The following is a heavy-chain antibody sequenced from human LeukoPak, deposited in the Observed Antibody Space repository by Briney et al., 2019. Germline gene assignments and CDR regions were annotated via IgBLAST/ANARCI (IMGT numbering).Heavy chain of an antibody. CDR2: IYYSGST. CDR3: ASSGWREIDY. J-gene: IGHJ4*02. CDR1: GGSISSSSYY. D-gene: IGHD6-19*01. Sequence: SETLSLTCTVSGGSISSSSYYRGWIRQPPGKGLEWIGSIYYSGSTYYNPSLKSRVTISVDTSKNQFSLKLSSVTAADTAVYYCASSGWREIDYWGQGTLVTVSS. V-gene: IGHV4-39*01.